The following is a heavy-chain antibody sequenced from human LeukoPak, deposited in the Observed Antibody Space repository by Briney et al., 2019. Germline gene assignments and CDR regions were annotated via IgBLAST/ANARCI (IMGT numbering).Heavy chain of an antibody. CDR2: INHSGST. CDR1: DGFFSGYY. D-gene: IGHD4-17*01. CDR3: LRNFDY. J-gene: IGHJ4*02. V-gene: IGHV4-34*01. Sequence: SETLTLTCAVYDGFFSGYYWSWVRQPPGKGLEWIGEINHSGSTNYNPSLKSRVTIPVDTSKNQFSLKLSSVTAADTAVYYCLRNFDYWGQGTLVTVSS.